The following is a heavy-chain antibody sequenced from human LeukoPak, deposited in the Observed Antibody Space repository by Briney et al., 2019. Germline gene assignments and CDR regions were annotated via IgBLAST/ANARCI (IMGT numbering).Heavy chain of an antibody. D-gene: IGHD5-24*01. CDR1: GYTFTSYD. Sequence: ASVKVSCKASGYTFTSYDINWVRQAPGQGLEWMGWISAYNGNTNYAQKLQGRVTMTTDTSTSTAYMELRSLRSDDTAVYYCARDLWERRDGYSRNPANDAFDIWGQGTMVTVSS. CDR3: ARDLWERRDGYSRNPANDAFDI. J-gene: IGHJ3*02. CDR2: ISAYNGNT. V-gene: IGHV1-18*01.